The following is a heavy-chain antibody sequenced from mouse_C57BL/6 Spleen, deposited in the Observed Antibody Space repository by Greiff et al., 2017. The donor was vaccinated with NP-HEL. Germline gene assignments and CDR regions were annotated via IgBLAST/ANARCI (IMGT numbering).Heavy chain of an antibody. CDR2: IDPETGGT. CDR3: TRPYYDYDWFAY. D-gene: IGHD2-4*01. Sequence: VQLMESGAELVRPGASVTLSCKASGYTFTDYEMHWVKQTPVHGLEWIGAIDPETGGTAYNQKFKGKAILTADKSSSTAYMELRSLTSEDSAVYYCTRPYYDYDWFAYWGQGTLVTVSA. CDR1: GYTFTDYE. V-gene: IGHV1-15*01. J-gene: IGHJ3*01.